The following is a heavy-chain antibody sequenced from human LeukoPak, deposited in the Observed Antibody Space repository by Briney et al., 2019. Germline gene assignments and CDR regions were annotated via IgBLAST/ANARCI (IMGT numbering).Heavy chain of an antibody. D-gene: IGHD2-2*01. CDR1: GFTFSSYA. CDR2: LTGSGDAT. V-gene: IGHV3-23*01. Sequence: PGGSLRLSCAASGFTFSSYAMAWVRQAPGKGLEWVSVLTGSGDATYYADSVKGRFIISRGNSKNTLYLQINNLRAEDTAVYYCAKGPSSTTCCPFDYWGQGTLVTVSS. J-gene: IGHJ4*02. CDR3: AKGPSSTTCCPFDY.